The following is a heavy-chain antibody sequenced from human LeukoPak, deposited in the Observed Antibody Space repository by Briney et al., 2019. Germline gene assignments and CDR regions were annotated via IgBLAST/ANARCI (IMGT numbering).Heavy chain of an antibody. V-gene: IGHV3-53*01. CDR1: GFTVSSNY. CDR3: ASDFATVTTDDAFDI. CDR2: IYSGGST. Sequence: GGSLRLSCAASGFTVSSNYMSWVRQAPGKGLEWVSVIYSGGSTYYADSVKGRFTISRDNSKNTLYLQMNSLRAEDTAVYYCASDFATVTTDDAFDIWGQGTMVTVSS. J-gene: IGHJ3*02. D-gene: IGHD4-17*01.